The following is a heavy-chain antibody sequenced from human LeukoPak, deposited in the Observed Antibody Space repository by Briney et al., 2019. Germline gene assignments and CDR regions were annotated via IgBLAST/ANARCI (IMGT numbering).Heavy chain of an antibody. Sequence: SSQTLSLTCTVSGGSISSDNYHWSWIRQPPGKGLEWIGYIYYSGNTNYNPSLKSRVTISVDTSKNQFSLKLNSVTAADTAVYYCARDLIPGLAVAGALGYWGQGTLVTVSS. D-gene: IGHD6-19*01. CDR2: IYYSGNT. J-gene: IGHJ4*02. CDR1: GGSISSDNYH. CDR3: ARDLIPGLAVAGALGY. V-gene: IGHV4-61*01.